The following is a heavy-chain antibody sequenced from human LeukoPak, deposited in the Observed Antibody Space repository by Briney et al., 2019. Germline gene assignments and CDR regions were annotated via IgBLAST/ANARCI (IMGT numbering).Heavy chain of an antibody. J-gene: IGHJ4*02. V-gene: IGHV3-23*01. CDR2: ISGSGGST. CDR1: GFTFSSYA. CDR3: AKDRGRYDILTGYSFDY. D-gene: IGHD3-9*01. Sequence: GGSLRLSCAASGFTFSSYAMSWVRQAPGKGLEWVSAISGSGGSTYYADSVKGRFTISRDNSKNTLYLQMNSLRAEDTAVYYCAKDRGRYDILTGYSFDYWGQGTLVTVSS.